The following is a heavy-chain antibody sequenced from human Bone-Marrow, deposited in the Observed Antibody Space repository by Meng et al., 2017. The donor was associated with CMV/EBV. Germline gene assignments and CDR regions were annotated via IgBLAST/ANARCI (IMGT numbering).Heavy chain of an antibody. CDR1: YR. CDR3: ARDKTRKRIMIFGVVMDGWFDP. J-gene: IGHJ5*02. V-gene: IGHV3-21*01. Sequence: YRMNWVRQAPGKGLEWVSSISSSNSDMSYADSVKGRFTLSRDNAKNSLYLQMNSLRAEDTAVYYCARDKTRKRIMIFGVVMDGWFDPWGQGTLVTVSS. CDR2: ISSSNSDM. D-gene: IGHD3-3*01.